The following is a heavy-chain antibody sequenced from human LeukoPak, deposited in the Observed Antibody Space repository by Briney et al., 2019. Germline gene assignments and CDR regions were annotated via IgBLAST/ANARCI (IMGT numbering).Heavy chain of an antibody. CDR3: ATSDPLMAAEYFQH. V-gene: IGHV4-59*01. CDR2: IYYSGST. Sequence: SETLSLTCTVSGGSISGYYWNWIRQPPGKGLEWIGYIYYSGSTNYNPSLKSRVTISGDTSKNQFSLKLSSVTAADTAVYYCATSDPLMAAEYFQHWGQGTLVTVPS. D-gene: IGHD3-10*01. CDR1: GGSISGYY. J-gene: IGHJ1*01.